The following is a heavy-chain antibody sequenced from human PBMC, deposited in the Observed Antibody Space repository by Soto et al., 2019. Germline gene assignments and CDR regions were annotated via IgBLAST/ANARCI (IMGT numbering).Heavy chain of an antibody. Sequence: QVQLVESGGGVVQPGRSLRLSCAASGFTFSSYAMHWVRQAPGKGLEWVAVISYDGSNKYYADSVKDRFTISRDNSKNTLYLQMNSLRAEDTAVYYCARDNVVGAQQDYWGQGTLVTVSS. CDR2: ISYDGSNK. CDR3: ARDNVVGAQQDY. V-gene: IGHV3-30-3*01. J-gene: IGHJ4*02. CDR1: GFTFSSYA. D-gene: IGHD1-26*01.